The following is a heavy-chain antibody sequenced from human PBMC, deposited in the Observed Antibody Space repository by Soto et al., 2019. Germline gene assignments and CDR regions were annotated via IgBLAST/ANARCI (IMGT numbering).Heavy chain of an antibody. D-gene: IGHD3-10*01. Sequence: PSETLSLTCTVSGGFISSYYWSWIRQPPGQGLEWIGYIYYSGSTNYNPSLKSRVTISVDTSKNQFSLKLSSVTAADTAVYYCARANYYGSGAPVDFDYWGQGTLVTVPQ. J-gene: IGHJ4*02. CDR3: ARANYYGSGAPVDFDY. V-gene: IGHV4-59*01. CDR2: IYYSGST. CDR1: GGFISSYY.